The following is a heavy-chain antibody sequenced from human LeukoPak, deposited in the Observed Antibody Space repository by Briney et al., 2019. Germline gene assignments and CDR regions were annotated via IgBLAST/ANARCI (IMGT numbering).Heavy chain of an antibody. J-gene: IGHJ4*02. V-gene: IGHV4-61*01. CDR1: GGSVSNGNYY. CDR3: ARLMVRGVRMLDY. D-gene: IGHD3-10*01. Sequence: SETLSLTCTVSGGSVSNGNYYWSWLRQPPGKALEWIGYIYYSGSANYNPSLEGRVTISVDTSKNQFSLKLSSVTAADTAVYYCARLMVRGVRMLDYWGQGTLVTVSS. CDR2: IYYSGSA.